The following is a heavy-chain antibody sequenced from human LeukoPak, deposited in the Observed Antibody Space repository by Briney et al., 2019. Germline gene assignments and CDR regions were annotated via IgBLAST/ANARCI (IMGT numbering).Heavy chain of an antibody. CDR2: IYYSGST. CDR3: ARVVVTAIRTYWYFDL. CDR1: GGSISSGDYY. Sequence: PSETLSLTCTVSGGSISSGDYYWSWLRQPPGKGLEWIGYIYYSGSTYYNPSLKSRVTISVDTSKNQFSLKLSSVTAADTAVYYCARVVVTAIRTYWYFDLWGRGTLVTVSS. D-gene: IGHD2-21*02. J-gene: IGHJ2*01. V-gene: IGHV4-30-4*01.